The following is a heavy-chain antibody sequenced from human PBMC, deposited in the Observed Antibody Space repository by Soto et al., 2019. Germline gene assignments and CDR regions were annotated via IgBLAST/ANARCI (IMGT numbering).Heavy chain of an antibody. CDR3: ARDKRYCISTSCYEYYYGMDV. CDR1: GFTFSSYS. V-gene: IGHV3-48*02. J-gene: IGHJ6*02. D-gene: IGHD2-2*01. Sequence: EVQLVESGGGLVQPGRSLRLSCAASGFTFSSYSMNWVRQAPGKGLEWVSYISSSSSTIYYADSVKGRFTISRDNAKNSLYLQMNSLRDEDTAVYYCARDKRYCISTSCYEYYYGMDVWGQGTTVTVSS. CDR2: ISSSSSTI.